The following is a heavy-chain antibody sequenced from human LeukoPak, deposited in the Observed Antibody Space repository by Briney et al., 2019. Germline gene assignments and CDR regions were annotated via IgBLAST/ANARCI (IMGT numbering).Heavy chain of an antibody. CDR1: GGSISSYY. Sequence: PSETLSLTCTVSGGSISSYYWGWIRQPPGKGLEWIGYIYYSGSTNYNPSLKSRVTISVDTSKNQFSLKLGSVTAADTAVYYCARDREGASWYPPYYYYYYMDVWGKGTTVTVSS. CDR3: ARDREGASWYPPYYYYYYMDV. D-gene: IGHD6-13*01. CDR2: IYYSGST. V-gene: IGHV4-59*01. J-gene: IGHJ6*03.